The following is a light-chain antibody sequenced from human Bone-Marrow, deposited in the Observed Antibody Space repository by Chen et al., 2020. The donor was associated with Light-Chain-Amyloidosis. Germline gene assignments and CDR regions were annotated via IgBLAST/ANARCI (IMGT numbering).Light chain of an antibody. CDR2: RDA. Sequence: SYELTQPPSVSVSPGQTARITCSGDDLPTKYAYWYQQKPGQAPVLVIHRDAERPSGSSERFSGSSSGTTATLTISGVQAEDEADYHCQAEDGSGTYEVICGGGTKLTVL. V-gene: IGLV3-25*03. CDR3: QAEDGSGTYEVI. CDR1: DLPTKY. J-gene: IGLJ2*01.